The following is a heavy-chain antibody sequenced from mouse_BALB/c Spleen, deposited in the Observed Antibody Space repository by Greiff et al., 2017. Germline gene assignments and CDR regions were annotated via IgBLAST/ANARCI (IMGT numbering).Heavy chain of an antibody. CDR3: ARPYCGNYGENAWFAY. D-gene: IGHD2-10*01. J-gene: IGHJ3*01. V-gene: IGHV1-31*01. CDR1: GYSFTGYY. Sequence: VQLQQSGPELVKPGASVKISCKASGYSFTGYYMHWVKQSHVKSLEWIGRINPYNGATSYNQNFKDKASLTVDKSSSTAYMELHSLTSEDSAVYYCARPYCGNYGENAWFAYWGQGTLVTVSA. CDR2: INPYNGAT.